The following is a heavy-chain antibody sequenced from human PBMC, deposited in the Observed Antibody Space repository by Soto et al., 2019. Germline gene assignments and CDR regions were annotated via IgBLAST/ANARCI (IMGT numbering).Heavy chain of an antibody. V-gene: IGHV3-53*01. CDR1: GFTFRDHY. CDR3: ARESSNYYGMDV. J-gene: IGHJ6*02. Sequence: PGGSQRLSSTCSGFTFRDHYMDWVRQAPGKGLEWVSVIYSGGSTYYADSVKGRFTISRDNSKNTLYLQMNSLRAEDTAVYYCARESSNYYGMDVWGQGTTVTVSS. CDR2: IYSGGST. D-gene: IGHD6-19*01.